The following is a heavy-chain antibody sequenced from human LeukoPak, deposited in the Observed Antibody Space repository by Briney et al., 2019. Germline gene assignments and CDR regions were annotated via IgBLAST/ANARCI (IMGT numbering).Heavy chain of an antibody. J-gene: IGHJ5*02. CDR3: ARDSSSWYEGVGWFDP. CDR2: ISSSSSYI. V-gene: IGHV3-21*01. CDR1: GFTFSSYS. D-gene: IGHD6-13*01. Sequence: GGSLRLSCAASGFTFSSYSMNWVRQAPGKGLEWVSSISSSSSYIYYADSVKGRFTISRDNAKNSLYLQMNSLRAEDTAVYYCARDSSSWYEGVGWFDPWGQGTLVTVSS.